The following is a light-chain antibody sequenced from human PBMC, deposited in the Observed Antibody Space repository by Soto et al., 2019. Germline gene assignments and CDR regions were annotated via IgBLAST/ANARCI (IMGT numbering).Light chain of an antibody. CDR2: GAS. J-gene: IGKJ2*01. CDR3: QQYNNWPPYT. V-gene: IGKV3-15*01. Sequence: EIVMTQSPATLSVSPGERATLPCRASQSVSSNLAWYQQKPGQAPRLLIYGASTRATGIPARFSGSGSGTEFTLTISSLQSEHFAVYYCQQYNNWPPYTFGQGTKLEIK. CDR1: QSVSSN.